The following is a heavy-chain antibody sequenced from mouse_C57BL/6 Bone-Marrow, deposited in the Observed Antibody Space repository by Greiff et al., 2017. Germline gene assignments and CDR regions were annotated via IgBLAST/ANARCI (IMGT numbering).Heavy chain of an antibody. CDR3: ARGWYFDY. CDR1: GFTFSSYA. Sequence: EVKLVESGGGLVKPGGSLKLSCAASGFTFSSYAMSWVRQTPEKRLEWVATISDGGSYTYYPDNVKGRFPISRDNSKNNLYLQMSHLKSEDTAMYHCARGWYFDYWGQGTTLTVSS. J-gene: IGHJ2*01. CDR2: ISDGGSYT. V-gene: IGHV5-4*03.